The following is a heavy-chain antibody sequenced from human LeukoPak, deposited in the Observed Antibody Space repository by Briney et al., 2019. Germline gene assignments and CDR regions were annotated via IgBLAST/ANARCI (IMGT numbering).Heavy chain of an antibody. CDR1: GFTFSSYA. CDR2: ISYDGSNK. D-gene: IGHD3-9*01. Sequence: PGGSLRLPCAASGFTFSSYAMHWVRQAPGKGLEWVAVISYDGSNKYYADSVKGRFTISRDNSKNTLYLQMNSLRAEDTAVYYCARESYDILTGYYNPHFDYWGQGTLVTVSS. CDR3: ARESYDILTGYYNPHFDY. V-gene: IGHV3-30-3*01. J-gene: IGHJ4*02.